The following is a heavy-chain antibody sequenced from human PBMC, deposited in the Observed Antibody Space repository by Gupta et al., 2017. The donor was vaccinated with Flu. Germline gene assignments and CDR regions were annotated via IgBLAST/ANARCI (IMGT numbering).Heavy chain of an antibody. CDR3: ARDLEVVVPAATEYYYYYYGMDV. CDR2: INSDGSST. Sequence: VSRINSDGSSTSYADPVKGRFTISRDNAKNTLYLQMNSLRAEDTAVYYCARDLEVVVPAATEYYYYYYGMDVWGQGTTVTVSS. J-gene: IGHJ6*02. D-gene: IGHD2-2*01. V-gene: IGHV3-74*01.